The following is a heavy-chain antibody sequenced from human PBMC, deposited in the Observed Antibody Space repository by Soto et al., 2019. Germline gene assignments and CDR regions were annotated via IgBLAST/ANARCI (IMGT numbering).Heavy chain of an antibody. J-gene: IGHJ4*02. CDR3: APTVLLWFAELLEGPSDY. D-gene: IGHD3-10*01. CDR2: IVVGSGNT. V-gene: IGHV1-58*01. CDR1: GFPFTSSA. Sequence: VKVASTASGFPFTSSALEWVRQARGQRLEWIGWIVVGSGNTNYAQKFQERVTITRDMSTSTAYMELSSLRSEDTAVYYCAPTVLLWFAELLEGPSDYCGQGTLVTVSS.